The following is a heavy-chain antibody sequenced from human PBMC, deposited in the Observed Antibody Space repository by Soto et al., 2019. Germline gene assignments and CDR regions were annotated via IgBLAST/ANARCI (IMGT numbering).Heavy chain of an antibody. CDR1: GYTFSSYG. J-gene: IGHJ4*02. D-gene: IGHD6-13*01. V-gene: IGHV1-18*01. CDR3: ARIIAAAVDLDY. CDR2: ISAYNGNT. Sequence: QVQLVQSGAEVKKPGASVKVSCKASGYTFSSYGISWVRQAPGQGLEWMGWISAYNGNTNYAQKLQGRVTMTTDTPTSTAYMEVRSLRSDDTAVYYCARIIAAAVDLDYWGQGTLVTVSS.